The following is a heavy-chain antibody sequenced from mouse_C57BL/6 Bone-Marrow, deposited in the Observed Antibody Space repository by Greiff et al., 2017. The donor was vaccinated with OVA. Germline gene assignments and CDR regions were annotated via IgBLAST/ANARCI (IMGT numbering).Heavy chain of an antibody. J-gene: IGHJ2*01. V-gene: IGHV1-54*01. CDR2: INPGSGGT. CDR3: ARWGSSYFDY. CDR1: GYAFTNYL. D-gene: IGHD1-3*01. Sequence: QVQLQQSGAELVRPGPSVKVSCKASGYAFTNYLIEWVKQRPGQGLEWIGVINPGSGGTNYNEKFKGKATLTADKSSSTAYMQLSSLTSEDSAVYFCARWGSSYFDYWGQGTTLTVSS.